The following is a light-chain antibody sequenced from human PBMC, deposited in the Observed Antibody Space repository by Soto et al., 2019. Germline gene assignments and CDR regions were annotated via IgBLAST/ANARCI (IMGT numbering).Light chain of an antibody. CDR3: NSFTSSSTFV. Sequence: QSVLTQPASVSGSPGQSITISCPGTSSDVGGYNYVSWYQQHPGKAPKLMIYEVSNRPSGVSNRFSGSKSGNTASLTISGLQAEDEADYYCNSFTSSSTFVCGTGTKVTVL. CDR2: EVS. CDR1: SSDVGGYNY. J-gene: IGLJ1*01. V-gene: IGLV2-14*01.